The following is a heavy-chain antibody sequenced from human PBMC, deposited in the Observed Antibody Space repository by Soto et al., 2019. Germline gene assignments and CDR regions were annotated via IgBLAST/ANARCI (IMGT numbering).Heavy chain of an antibody. CDR2: IYWDDDK. D-gene: IGHD3-3*01. CDR1: GFSLTTSGVG. Sequence: QITLNESGPTVVKPAETLTLTCTFSGFSLTTSGVGVGWIRKSPGKAPEWLALIYWDDDKRYSASLKSRLTITKDTSKNQVVLTMASVDPADTATYYCAPRILRTVFGLVTTTAIYFDFWGQGTPVVVSS. J-gene: IGHJ4*02. V-gene: IGHV2-5*02. CDR3: APRILRTVFGLVTTTAIYFDF.